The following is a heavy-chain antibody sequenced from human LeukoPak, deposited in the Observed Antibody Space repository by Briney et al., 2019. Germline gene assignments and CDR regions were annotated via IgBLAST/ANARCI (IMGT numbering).Heavy chain of an antibody. V-gene: IGHV1-46*01. CDR2: INPSGGST. J-gene: IGHJ6*03. Sequence: ASVKVSCKASGYTFTSYGISWVRQAPGQGLEWMGIINPSGGSTSYAQKFQGRVTMTRDMSTSTVYMELSSLRSEDTAVYYCARANYYGSGRLNYYYYYMDVWGKGTTVTVSS. D-gene: IGHD3-10*01. CDR3: ARANYYGSGRLNYYYYYMDV. CDR1: GYTFTSYG.